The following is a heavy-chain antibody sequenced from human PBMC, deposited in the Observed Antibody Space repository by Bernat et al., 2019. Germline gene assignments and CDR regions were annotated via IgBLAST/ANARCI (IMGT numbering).Heavy chain of an antibody. CDR3: ARERATVYDAFDI. V-gene: IGHV3-53*02. Sequence: EVQLVETGGGLIQPGGSLRLSCAASGFSVSSSYMSWVRQPPGKGLEWVSIIYSGGNTYYADSVGGRFTISRDNSKNTLYLQMNNLRADDTAVYYCARERATVYDAFDIWGQGTIATVSS. CDR1: GFSVSSSY. J-gene: IGHJ3*02. CDR2: IYSGGNT. D-gene: IGHD4-17*01.